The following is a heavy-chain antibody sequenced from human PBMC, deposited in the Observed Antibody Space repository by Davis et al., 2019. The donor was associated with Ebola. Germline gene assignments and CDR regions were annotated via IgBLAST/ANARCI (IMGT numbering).Heavy chain of an antibody. J-gene: IGHJ4*02. CDR1: GFTFSSYW. D-gene: IGHD1-26*01. CDR2: IKQDGSNK. CDR3: ARDGVGATIVLYYFDY. V-gene: IGHV3-7*01. Sequence: GGSLRLSCAASGFTFSSYWMSWVRQAPGKGLEWVANIKQDGSNKYYADSVKGRFTISRDNSKNTLYLQMNSLRAEDTAVYYCARDGVGATIVLYYFDYWGQGTLVTVSS.